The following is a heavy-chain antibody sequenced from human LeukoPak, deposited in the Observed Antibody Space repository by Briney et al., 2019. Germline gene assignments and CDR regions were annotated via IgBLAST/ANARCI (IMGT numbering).Heavy chain of an antibody. CDR3: AKDLRSLYESGNYGWFDP. Sequence: GGSLRLSCAASGITLNNNAMSWVRQAPGKGPEWVSSISINGGTTYYADSVKGRFTISRDNSKNTLYLQMNSLRAEDTAVYYCAKDLRSLYESGNYGWFDPGAREPWSPSPQ. D-gene: IGHD3-10*01. CDR2: ISINGGTT. V-gene: IGHV3-23*01. J-gene: IGHJ5*02. CDR1: GITLNNNA.